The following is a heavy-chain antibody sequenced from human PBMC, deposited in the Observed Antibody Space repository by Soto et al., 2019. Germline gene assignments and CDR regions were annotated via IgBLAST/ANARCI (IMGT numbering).Heavy chain of an antibody. CDR3: ARDKYYDFWSGPYYYYGMDV. J-gene: IGHJ6*02. D-gene: IGHD3-3*01. CDR2: IYYTGST. CDR1: GGSINNHY. V-gene: IGHV4-59*11. Sequence: SETLSLTCTVSGGSINNHYWSWIRQPPGKGLEWIGYIYYTGSTNYNPSLKSRVTMSVDTSKNQFSLKLTSVTAADTAMYYCARDKYYDFWSGPYYYYGMDVWGQGTTVTVSS.